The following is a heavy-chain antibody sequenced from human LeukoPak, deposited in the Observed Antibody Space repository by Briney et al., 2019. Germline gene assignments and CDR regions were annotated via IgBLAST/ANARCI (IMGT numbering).Heavy chain of an antibody. D-gene: IGHD3-22*01. CDR3: ARGKRVISFDY. V-gene: IGHV4-59*01. J-gene: IGHJ4*02. CDR1: GGSISSYY. CDR2: IYYSGST. Sequence: PSETLSLTCTVSGGSISSYYWSWIRQPPGKGLEWIGYIYYSGSTNYNPSLKSRVTISVDTSKNQFSLKLSSVTAADTAVYYCARGKRVISFDYWGQGTLVTVSS.